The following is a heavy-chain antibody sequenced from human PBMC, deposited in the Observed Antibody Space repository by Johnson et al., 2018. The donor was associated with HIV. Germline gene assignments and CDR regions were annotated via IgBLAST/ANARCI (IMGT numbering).Heavy chain of an antibody. CDR2: IWYDGSNK. CDR3: AKDLFTEREDDAFDI. CDR1: GFTFSSYG. D-gene: IGHD1-26*01. J-gene: IGHJ3*02. Sequence: QVQLVESGGGVVQPGRSLRLSCTASGFTFSSYGIHWVRQAPGKGLEGVALIWYDGSNKYYADSVKGRFTSSRDNSKNTLYLQMNSLRAEDTAVYYCAKDLFTEREDDAFDIWGQGTMVTVSS. V-gene: IGHV3-33*06.